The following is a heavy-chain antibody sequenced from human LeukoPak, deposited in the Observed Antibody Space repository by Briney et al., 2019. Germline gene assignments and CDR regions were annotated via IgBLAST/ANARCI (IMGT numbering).Heavy chain of an antibody. J-gene: IGHJ4*02. Sequence: GGTLRLSCAASGFTFSNYDMSWVRQAPGRGLEWVSAISGTGDSTYYADSVTGRFSISRDNSKNTLYVQMNSLRAEDTAVYYCAKRGLPDYWGQGTLVTVSS. D-gene: IGHD3-10*01. CDR3: AKRGLPDY. CDR1: GFTFSNYD. CDR2: ISGTGDST. V-gene: IGHV3-23*01.